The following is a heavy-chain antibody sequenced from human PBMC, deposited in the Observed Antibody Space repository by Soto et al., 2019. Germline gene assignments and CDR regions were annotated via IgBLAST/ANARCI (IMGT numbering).Heavy chain of an antibody. D-gene: IGHD3-22*01. CDR2: IYYSGST. Sequence: SETLSLTCTVSGGSISSGDYYWSWIRQPPGKGLEWIGYIYYSGSTYYNPSLKSRVTISVDTSKNQFSLKLSSVTAADTAVYYCARWNSSGYPFDYWGQGTLVTVSS. V-gene: IGHV4-30-4*01. CDR3: ARWNSSGYPFDY. CDR1: GGSISSGDYY. J-gene: IGHJ4*02.